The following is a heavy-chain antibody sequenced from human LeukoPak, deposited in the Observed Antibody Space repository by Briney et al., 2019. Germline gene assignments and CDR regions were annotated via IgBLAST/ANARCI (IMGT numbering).Heavy chain of an antibody. V-gene: IGHV3-30-3*01. J-gene: IGHJ6*02. CDR2: ISYDGSNK. Sequence: GRSLRLSCAASGFTFSSYAMHWVRQAPGKGLEWVAVISYDGSNKYYADSVKGRFTISRDNSKNTLYLQMNSLRAEDTAVYYCSRGPERTGVGTRYYYDMDVWGQGTTVTVSS. CDR3: SRGPERTGVGTRYYYDMDV. CDR1: GFTFSSYA. D-gene: IGHD2-8*01.